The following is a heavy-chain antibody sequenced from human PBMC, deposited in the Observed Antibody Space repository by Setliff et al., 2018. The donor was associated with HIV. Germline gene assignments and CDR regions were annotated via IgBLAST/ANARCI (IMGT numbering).Heavy chain of an antibody. V-gene: IGHV1-18*01. CDR1: GGTFSSYA. CDR2: ISAYNGNT. J-gene: IGHJ5*02. D-gene: IGHD3-22*01. Sequence: GASVKVSCKASGGTFSSYAISWVRQASGQGLEWMGWISAYNGNTDYAQELQGRITLTTDTSTSTAYMELRSLRSDDTAVYYCARDALAWYHYDSSGYSNWFDPWGQGTLVTVSS. CDR3: ARDALAWYHYDSSGYSNWFDP.